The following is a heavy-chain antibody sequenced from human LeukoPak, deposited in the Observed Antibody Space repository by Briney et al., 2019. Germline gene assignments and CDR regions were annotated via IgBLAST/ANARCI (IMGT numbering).Heavy chain of an antibody. V-gene: IGHV2-5*02. J-gene: IGHJ4*02. CDR1: GMSLSTSGVG. Sequence: SGPTLVKPTQTLTLTCTFSGMSLSTSGVGVGWIRQPPGKALEWLALIYWDDEKRYSPSLKSRLTVTKDTSKNLVVLTMTNMDPVDTATYYCAHRRHGYCGTTCYSFDRWGQGTLVTVSS. CDR2: IYWDDEK. D-gene: IGHD2-2*01. CDR3: AHRRHGYCGTTCYSFDR.